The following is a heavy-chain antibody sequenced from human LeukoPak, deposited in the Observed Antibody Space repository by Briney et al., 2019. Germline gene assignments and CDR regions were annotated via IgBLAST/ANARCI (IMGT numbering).Heavy chain of an antibody. CDR2: INPNSGGT. J-gene: IGHJ4*02. Sequence: GASVKVSCKASGYSFTGYYMHWVRQAPGQGLERMGWINPNSGGTGYAQKFQGRVTMTRDTSISTAYMELSRLRSDDTAVYYCARDYLLYDTSGYYYLLRYWGQGTLVTVSS. CDR3: ARDYLLYDTSGYYYLLRY. V-gene: IGHV1-2*02. CDR1: GYSFTGYY. D-gene: IGHD3-22*01.